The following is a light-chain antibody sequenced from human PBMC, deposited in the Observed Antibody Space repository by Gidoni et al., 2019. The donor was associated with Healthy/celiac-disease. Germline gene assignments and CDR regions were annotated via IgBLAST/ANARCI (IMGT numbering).Light chain of an antibody. V-gene: IGLV1-51*01. Sequence: QSVLPQPPSVSAAPGQKVTISCSGSSSNIGNNYVSWYQQLPGTAPKLLIYDNNKRPSGIPDRFSGSKSGTSATLGITGLQTGDEADYYCGTWDSSLSANWVFGGGTKLTVL. CDR3: GTWDSSLSANWV. CDR2: DNN. J-gene: IGLJ3*02. CDR1: SSNIGNNY.